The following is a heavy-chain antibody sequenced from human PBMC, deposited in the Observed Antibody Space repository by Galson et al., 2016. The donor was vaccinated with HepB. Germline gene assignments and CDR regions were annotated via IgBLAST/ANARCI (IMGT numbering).Heavy chain of an antibody. D-gene: IGHD5-18*01. CDR3: AREAMVHGAAHFDY. CDR1: GGSISSSSFY. V-gene: IGHV4-39*01. J-gene: IGHJ4*02. CDR2: WYYRGRP. Sequence: SETLSLTCTVSGGSISSSSFYWGWIRQPPGKGLEWIGSWYYRGRPFNNPALRSRVSISVDTSKNQLSLQLSSVSAADTAVYHCAREAMVHGAAHFDYWGLGILVTVSS.